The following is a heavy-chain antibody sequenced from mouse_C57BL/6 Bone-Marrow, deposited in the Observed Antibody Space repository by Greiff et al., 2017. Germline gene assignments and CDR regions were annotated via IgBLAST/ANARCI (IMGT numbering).Heavy chain of an antibody. Sequence: QVYVKQPGAELVKPGASVKLSCKASGYTFTSYWMHWVKPRPGRGLEWIGRIDPNSGGTKYNEKFKSKATLTVDKPSSTAYMQLSSLTSEDSAVYYCATYDGYFWYFDVWGTGTTVTVSS. CDR3: ATYDGYFWYFDV. J-gene: IGHJ1*03. D-gene: IGHD2-3*01. V-gene: IGHV1-72*01. CDR1: GYTFTSYW. CDR2: IDPNSGGT.